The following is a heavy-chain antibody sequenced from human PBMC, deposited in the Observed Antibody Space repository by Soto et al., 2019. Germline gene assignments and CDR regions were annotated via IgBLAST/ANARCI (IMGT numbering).Heavy chain of an antibody. CDR1: GYTFTSYG. J-gene: IGHJ4*02. D-gene: IGHD3-10*01. V-gene: IGHV1-18*04. CDR3: AREHYYGSGSYYRAEIDY. Sequence: ASVKVSCKASGYTFTSYGISWVRQAPGQGLEWMGWISAYNGNTNYAQKLQGRVTMTTDTSTSTAYMELRSLRSDDTAVYYCAREHYYGSGSYYRAEIDYSGKGTLVTVSS. CDR2: ISAYNGNT.